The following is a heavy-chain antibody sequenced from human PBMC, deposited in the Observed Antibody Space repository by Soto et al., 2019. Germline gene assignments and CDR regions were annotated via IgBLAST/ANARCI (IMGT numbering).Heavy chain of an antibody. CDR2: MFYGGST. D-gene: IGHD2-15*01. CDR3: ARHERVAAPIE. Sequence: QLQLQESGPGLVKPSETLSLTCAVSGDSINSSSYDWGWIRQPPGKGLAWIGSMFYGGSTFYNPPHRSGVTVSVDKSKSQLPLRLTSKTGADTAFYCCARHERVAAPIEGGQGILVTVSS. J-gene: IGHJ4*02. CDR1: GDSINSSSYD. V-gene: IGHV4-39*01.